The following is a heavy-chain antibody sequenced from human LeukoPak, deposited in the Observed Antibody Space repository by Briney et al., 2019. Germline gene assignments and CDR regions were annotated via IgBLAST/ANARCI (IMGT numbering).Heavy chain of an antibody. V-gene: IGHV3-30*03. D-gene: IGHD1-26*01. J-gene: IGHJ4*02. CDR2: ISYDGSNK. CDR1: GFTFSSYG. CDR3: ARDNLGLDY. Sequence: PGRFLRLSCAASGFTFSSYGMHWVRQAPGKGLEWVAVISYDGSNKYYADSVKGRFTISRDNSKNTLYLQMNSLRAEDTAVYYCARDNLGLDYWGQGTLVTVSS.